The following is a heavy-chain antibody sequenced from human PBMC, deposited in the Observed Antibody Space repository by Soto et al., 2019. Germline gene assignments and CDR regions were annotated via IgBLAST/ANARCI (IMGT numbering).Heavy chain of an antibody. J-gene: IGHJ5*01. V-gene: IGHV4-59*01. CDR3: AIIIGAPVLSFAS. CDR2: IFYSGST. D-gene: IGHD3-10*01. Sequence: QVQLQESGPGLVKPSETLSLTCTVSGGSISSYYWSWIRQPPGKGLEWIGFIFYSGSTSYNPSLTSRDPLSIDTSEYQFSLKLNSVTAADTAVYYCAIIIGAPVLSFASWGQGTLVAVSS. CDR1: GGSISSYY.